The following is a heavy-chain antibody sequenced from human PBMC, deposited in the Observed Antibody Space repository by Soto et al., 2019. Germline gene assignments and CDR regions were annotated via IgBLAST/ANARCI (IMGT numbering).Heavy chain of an antibody. D-gene: IGHD2-2*02. CDR2: VYYSGST. Sequence: SETLSLTCTVSGGSISSYYWSWIRQPPGKGLEWIGYVYYSGSTNYNPSLKSRVTISVDTSKNQFSLKLSSVTAADTAVYYCARDGGYCSSTSCYTYYYYGMDVWGQGTTVTVSS. V-gene: IGHV4-59*01. J-gene: IGHJ6*02. CDR3: ARDGGYCSSTSCYTYYYYGMDV. CDR1: GGSISSYY.